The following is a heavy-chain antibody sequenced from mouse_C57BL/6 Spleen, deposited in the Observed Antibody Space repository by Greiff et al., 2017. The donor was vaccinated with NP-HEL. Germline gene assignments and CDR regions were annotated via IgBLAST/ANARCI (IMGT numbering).Heavy chain of an antibody. J-gene: IGHJ3*01. CDR1: GYSITSDY. Sequence: EVKLLESGPGLAKPSQTLSLTCSVTGYSITSDYWNWIRKFPGNKLEYMGYISYSGSTYYNPSLKSRISINRDTSKDQYYLQLSSVTTEDTATYYCASGYYGSWFAYWGQGTLVTVSA. D-gene: IGHD1-2*01. CDR3: ASGYYGSWFAY. CDR2: ISYSGST. V-gene: IGHV3-8*01.